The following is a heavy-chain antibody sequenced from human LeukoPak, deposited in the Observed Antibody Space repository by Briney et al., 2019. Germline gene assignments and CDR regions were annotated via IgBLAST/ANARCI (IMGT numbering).Heavy chain of an antibody. V-gene: IGHV3-11*06. CDR3: ARGDCSSTSCYASWGKHYYYYYGMDV. Sequence: VGSLRLSCAASGFTFSDYYMSWIRQAPGKGLEWVSYISSSSSYTNYADPVKGRFTISRDNAKNSLYLQMNSLRAEDTAVYYCARGDCSSTSCYASWGKHYYYYYGMDVWGKGTTVTVSS. CDR1: GFTFSDYY. D-gene: IGHD2-2*01. J-gene: IGHJ6*04. CDR2: ISSSSSYT.